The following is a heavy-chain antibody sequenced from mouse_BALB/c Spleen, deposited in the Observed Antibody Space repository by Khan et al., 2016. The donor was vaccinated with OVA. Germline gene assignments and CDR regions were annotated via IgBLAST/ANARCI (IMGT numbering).Heavy chain of an antibody. D-gene: IGHD2-12*01. J-gene: IGHJ3*02. Sequence: EVQLQESGPSLVKPSQTLSLTCSVTGDSITSGYWNWIRKFPGNKLEYMGYIIYTGYTYYNPSLKSRISITRHTSNNQSYLQLSSVTYEDTATYYCARSTYRYAFGYWGQGTLVTVSA. V-gene: IGHV3-8*02. CDR3: ARSTYRYAFGY. CDR2: IIYTGYT. CDR1: GDSITSGY.